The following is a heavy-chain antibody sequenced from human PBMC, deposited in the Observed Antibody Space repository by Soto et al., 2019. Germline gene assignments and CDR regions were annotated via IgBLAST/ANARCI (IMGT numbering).Heavy chain of an antibody. J-gene: IGHJ4*02. Sequence: TLSLTCTVSGDSFSSDDYYWSWIRQPPGKGLEWIGYISYRVDTYYSPSLKSRVTMSIDTPKNQFSLNVSSVTAADTAVYYCARVAGVAYCGGDCYHFDYWGQGTLVTVSS. V-gene: IGHV4-30-4*01. D-gene: IGHD2-21*02. CDR2: ISYRVDT. CDR1: GDSFSSDDYY. CDR3: ARVAGVAYCGGDCYHFDY.